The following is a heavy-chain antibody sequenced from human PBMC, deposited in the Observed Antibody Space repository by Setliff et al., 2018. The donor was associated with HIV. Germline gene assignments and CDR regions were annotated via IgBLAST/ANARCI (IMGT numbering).Heavy chain of an antibody. CDR2: ITAGGGST. J-gene: IGHJ2*01. Sequence: KPGGSLRLSCTASGFTFSDHSMTWIRQAPEKGLEWVSYITAGGGSTFYADSVKGRFTISRDNADNSLFLQMNSLNADDTAVYYCARDPDTTSKVDLWGRGTQVTVSS. CDR3: ARDPDTTSKVDL. D-gene: IGHD1-26*01. V-gene: IGHV3-11*01. CDR1: GFTFSDHS.